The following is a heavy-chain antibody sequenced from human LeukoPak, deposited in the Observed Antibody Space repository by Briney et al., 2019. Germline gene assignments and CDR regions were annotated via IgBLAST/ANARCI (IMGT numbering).Heavy chain of an antibody. CDR2: IYYSGGT. CDR3: ARHKPGPFDY. CDR1: GGSISSYY. Sequence: PSETLSLTCTVSGGSISSYYWSWIRQPPGKGLEWIGYIYYSGGTNYNPSLKSRVTISVDTSKNQFSLNLSSVTAADTAVYYCARHKPGPFDYWGQGTLVTVSS. J-gene: IGHJ4*02. V-gene: IGHV4-59*08.